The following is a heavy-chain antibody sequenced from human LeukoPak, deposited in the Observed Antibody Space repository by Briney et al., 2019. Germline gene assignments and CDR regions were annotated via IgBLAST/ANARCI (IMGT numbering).Heavy chain of an antibody. J-gene: IGHJ4*02. CDR3: AKENPVGGTNYFDY. V-gene: IGHV3-30*18. CDR1: GFTFSSYG. Sequence: QTGGSLRLSCAASGFTFSSYGMHWVRQAPGKGLEWVAVISYDGSNKYYADSVKGRFTISRDNSKNTLYLQMNTLRAEDRAVYYCAKENPVGGTNYFDYWGQGTLVTVAS. D-gene: IGHD1-26*01. CDR2: ISYDGSNK.